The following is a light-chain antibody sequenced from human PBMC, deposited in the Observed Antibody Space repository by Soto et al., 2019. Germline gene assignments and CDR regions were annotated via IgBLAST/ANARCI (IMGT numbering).Light chain of an antibody. V-gene: IGKV3-15*01. Sequence: EVVMTQSPATLSVSPGEGVTLSCRANQGIGDTLAWYQHKPGQTPRLLIYDTSTRATGVPARFSGSRSGPEFTLTISSLQPDDSATYYCQQYHSFSFTFGQGTKLEIK. CDR2: DTS. J-gene: IGKJ2*01. CDR3: QQYHSFSFT. CDR1: QGIGDT.